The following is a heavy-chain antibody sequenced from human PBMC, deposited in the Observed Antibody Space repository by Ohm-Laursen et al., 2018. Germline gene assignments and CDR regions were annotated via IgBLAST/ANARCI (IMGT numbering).Heavy chain of an antibody. V-gene: IGHV4-59*08. Sequence: SDTLSLTCTVSGGSISPYYWSWFRLPPGKGLEWIGYIYYSGSTNYNPSLKSRVTFSLDTSGNQFSLQLTSATAADTAVYYCARVLEYSSSSFDYWGQGTLVTVSS. CDR2: IYYSGST. CDR3: ARVLEYSSSSFDY. CDR1: GGSISPYY. D-gene: IGHD6-6*01. J-gene: IGHJ4*02.